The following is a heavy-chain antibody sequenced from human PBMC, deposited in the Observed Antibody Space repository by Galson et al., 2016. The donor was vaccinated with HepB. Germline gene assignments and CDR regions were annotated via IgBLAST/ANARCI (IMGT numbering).Heavy chain of an antibody. CDR3: VRFGKLASYYNGMDV. CDR1: GFTASNYW. CDR2: INRDGSDS. D-gene: IGHD1-1*01. J-gene: IGHJ6*02. Sequence: SLRLSCAASGFTASNYWMYWVRQAPGKGLVWVSRINRDGSDSDYADSVKGRFSISRDNAKNTVYLQMDSLRVEDTAVYYCVRFGKLASYYNGMDVWGQGTTATVSS. V-gene: IGHV3-74*01.